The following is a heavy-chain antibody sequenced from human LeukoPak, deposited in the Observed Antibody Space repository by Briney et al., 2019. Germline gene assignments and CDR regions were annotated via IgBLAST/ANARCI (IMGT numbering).Heavy chain of an antibody. J-gene: IGHJ5*02. CDR2: IKQDGSEK. CDR1: GFTLSTFW. V-gene: IGHV3-7*01. D-gene: IGHD5-24*01. Sequence: GGSLRLSCEASGFTLSTFWMSWVRQAPGKGLEWEANIKQDGSEKHYVDSVKGRFTISRDNARNSLYLQMNSLRAEDTAVYYCARPRWLQFGPHDSWGQGSLVTVSS. CDR3: ARPRWLQFGPHDS.